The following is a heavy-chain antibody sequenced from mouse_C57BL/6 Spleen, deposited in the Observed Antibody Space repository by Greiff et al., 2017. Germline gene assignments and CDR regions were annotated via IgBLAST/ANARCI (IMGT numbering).Heavy chain of an antibody. V-gene: IGHV6-3*01. Sequence: EVMLVESGGGLVQPGGSMKLSGVASGFTFSNYWMNWVRQSPEQGLEWVAQIRLKSDNYATHYAESVKGRFTISRDDSKSSVYLQMNNLRAEDTVIYYCTDYGWFAGWGQGTLVTVSA. CDR3: TDYGWFAG. J-gene: IGHJ3*01. CDR2: IRLKSDNYAT. CDR1: GFTFSNYW. D-gene: IGHD1-1*02.